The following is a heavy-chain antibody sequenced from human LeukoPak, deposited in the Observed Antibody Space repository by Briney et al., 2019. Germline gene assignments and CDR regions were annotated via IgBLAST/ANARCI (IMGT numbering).Heavy chain of an antibody. Sequence: AAVTVSCKASGYTFSIYGITWVRQAPGQGLEWMGWISAHTGKSDYAQKFQNRVTMTADTATSTAYMELRSLGSDDTAVYYCARDGKGRFDFREEDYWGQGTLVTVS. CDR2: ISAHTGKS. J-gene: IGHJ4*02. CDR3: ARDGKGRFDFREEDY. CDR1: GYTFSIYG. D-gene: IGHD3-3*01. V-gene: IGHV1-18*01.